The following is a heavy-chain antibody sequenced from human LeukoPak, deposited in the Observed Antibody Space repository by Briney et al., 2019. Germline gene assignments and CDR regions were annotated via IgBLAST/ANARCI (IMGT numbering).Heavy chain of an antibody. D-gene: IGHD6-19*01. V-gene: IGHV4-38-2*02. J-gene: IGHJ4*02. CDR2: IYHSGST. Sequence: SETLSLTCTVSGYSISFGYYWGWIRQPPGKGLEWIGSIYHSGSTYYNPSLKSRVTISVDTSKNQFSLKLSSVTAADTAVYYCAREHSSGLDYWGQGTLVTVSS. CDR3: AREHSSGLDY. CDR1: GYSISFGYY.